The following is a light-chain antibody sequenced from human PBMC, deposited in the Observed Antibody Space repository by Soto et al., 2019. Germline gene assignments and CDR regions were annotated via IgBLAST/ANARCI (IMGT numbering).Light chain of an antibody. CDR1: GDDIGGYNF. CDR2: DVT. CDR3: SSFTSSSTYV. J-gene: IGLJ1*01. Sequence: SVLTQPASASGSPGQSITIACVGTGDDIGGYNFVSWYQHHPGKAPKLIIYDVTHRPSGVSERFSGSKSGFTASLTISGPRAEDESHYYCSSFTSSSTYVFGTGSKVTV. V-gene: IGLV2-14*01.